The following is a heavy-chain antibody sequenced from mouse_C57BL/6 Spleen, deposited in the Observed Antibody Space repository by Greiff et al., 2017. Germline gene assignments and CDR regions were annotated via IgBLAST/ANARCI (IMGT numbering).Heavy chain of an antibody. J-gene: IGHJ1*03. CDR1: GYAFSSSW. Sequence: QVQLQQSGPELVKPGASVKISCKASGYAFSSSWMNWVKQRPGKGLEWIGRIYPGDGDTNYNGKFKGKATLTADKSSSTAYMQLSSLTSEDSAVYFCARGGAWYFDGWGTGTTVTVSS. V-gene: IGHV1-82*01. CDR3: ARGGAWYFDG. CDR2: IYPGDGDT.